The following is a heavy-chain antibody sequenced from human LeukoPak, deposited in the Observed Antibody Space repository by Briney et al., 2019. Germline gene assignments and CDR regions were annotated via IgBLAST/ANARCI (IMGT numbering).Heavy chain of an antibody. CDR1: GFTFSSYA. D-gene: IGHD3-22*01. CDR2: ISYDGSNK. V-gene: IGHV3-30*04. Sequence: GGSLRLSCAASGFTFSSYAMHWVRQAPGKGLEWVAVISYDGSNKYYADSVKGRFTISRDNSKNTLYLQMNSLRAEDTAVYYCARWYYYDSSGYYYALLRTSWFDPWGQGTLVTVSS. CDR3: ARWYYYDSSGYYYALLRTSWFDP. J-gene: IGHJ5*02.